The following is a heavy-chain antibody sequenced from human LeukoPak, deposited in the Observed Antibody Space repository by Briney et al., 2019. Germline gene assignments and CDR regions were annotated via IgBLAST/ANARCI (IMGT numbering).Heavy chain of an antibody. CDR1: GGSISSGGYY. D-gene: IGHD3-10*01. CDR2: IFYSGIT. CDR3: SRLHPGDY. V-gene: IGHV4-61*08. Sequence: PSETLSLTCAVSGGSISSGGYYWFWIRQPPGKGLEWIGYIFYSGITDYNPSLKSRVTISVDTSKNQFSLWLNSVTAADTAVYYCSRLHPGDYWGQGTLVTVSS. J-gene: IGHJ4*02.